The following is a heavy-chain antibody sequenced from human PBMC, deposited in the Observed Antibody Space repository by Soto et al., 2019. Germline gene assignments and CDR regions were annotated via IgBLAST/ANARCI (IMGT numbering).Heavy chain of an antibody. CDR2: ISASGGST. J-gene: IGHJ4*02. V-gene: IGHV3-23*01. CDR1: GFTFSSYA. D-gene: IGHD3-22*01. Sequence: GGSLRLSCAASGFTFSSYAMSWVRQAPGKGPGWVSAISASGGSTYYVDSVKGRFTISRDSSKNTLYLQMNSLRAEDTAVYYCVKVLYVTMIVVVSAFDCWGQGTLVTVSS. CDR3: VKVLYVTMIVVVSAFDC.